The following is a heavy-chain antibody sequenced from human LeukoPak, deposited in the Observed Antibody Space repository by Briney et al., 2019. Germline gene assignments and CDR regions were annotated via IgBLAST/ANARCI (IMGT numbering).Heavy chain of an antibody. CDR1: GFTFGDYA. V-gene: IGHV3-49*04. CDR3: TRGPIQLWIHNAMDV. Sequence: GGSLRLSCTTSGFTFGDYAMSWVRQTPGKGLEWVGFIRSKAYGGTIEYAASVKGRFTISRDDSKSIAYLQMNSLKIEDTALYYCTRGPIQLWIHNAMDVWGQGTTVTVSS. CDR2: IRSKAYGGTI. D-gene: IGHD5-18*01. J-gene: IGHJ6*02.